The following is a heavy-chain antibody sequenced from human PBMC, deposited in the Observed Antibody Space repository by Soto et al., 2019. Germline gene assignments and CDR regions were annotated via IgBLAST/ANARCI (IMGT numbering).Heavy chain of an antibody. Sequence: GGSLRLSWVVSGFTFSSYAMIWVRQAPGKGLEWVSGITTSGDRTFYADSVKGRFTISRDNSKNTLYLQMNSLRAEDTAVYYCAKDDDFWSGYLVSYYYGKDVWGQGTTVTVSS. CDR3: AKDDDFWSGYLVSYYYGKDV. CDR2: ITTSGDRT. CDR1: GFTFSSYA. D-gene: IGHD3-3*01. J-gene: IGHJ6*02. V-gene: IGHV3-23*01.